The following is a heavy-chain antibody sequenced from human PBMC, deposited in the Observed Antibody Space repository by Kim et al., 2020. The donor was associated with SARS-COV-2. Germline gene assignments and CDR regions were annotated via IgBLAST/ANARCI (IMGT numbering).Heavy chain of an antibody. V-gene: IGHV1-69*13. CDR1: GGTFSSYA. D-gene: IGHD2-15*01. Sequence: SVKVSCKASGGTFSSYAISWVRQAPGQGLEWMGGIIPIFGTANYAQKFQGRVTITADESTSTAYMELSSLRSEDTAVYYCASCGGSCYSYYYGMDVWGQGTTVTVSS. CDR3: ASCGGSCYSYYYGMDV. CDR2: IIPIFGTA. J-gene: IGHJ6*02.